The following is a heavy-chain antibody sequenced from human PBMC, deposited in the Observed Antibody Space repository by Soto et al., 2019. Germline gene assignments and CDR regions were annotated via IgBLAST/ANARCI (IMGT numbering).Heavy chain of an antibody. V-gene: IGHV1-2*02. CDR1: GYTFTGHY. J-gene: IGHJ4*02. CDR2: IGPESGAT. Sequence: ASVKVSCKTSGYTFTGHYIHWVRQAPQQGPEWMGEIGPESGATRYAQKFRGRVTMTMDTSITTVYMELKNLSPDDTAVSYCGRGRSGQIGIFYWGQGTPVTVYS. D-gene: IGHD3-3*02. CDR3: GRGRSGQIGIFY.